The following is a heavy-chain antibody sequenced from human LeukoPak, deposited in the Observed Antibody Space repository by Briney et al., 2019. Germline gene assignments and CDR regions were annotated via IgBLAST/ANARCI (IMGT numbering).Heavy chain of an antibody. CDR3: GRGPRLSRYSGYDSLFGYFDY. CDR2: SNPNSGCT. J-gene: IGHJ4*02. Sequence: GSVKVSFQASVYTFTGYYMHWVRQAPGQGRDWMGWSNPNSGCTNYAQRFHGGATMTRHTPISTAYMELSRLRSDDTAVYYCGRGPRLSRYSGYDSLFGYFDYWGQGTLVTVSA. CDR1: VYTFTGYY. V-gene: IGHV1-2*02. D-gene: IGHD5-12*01.